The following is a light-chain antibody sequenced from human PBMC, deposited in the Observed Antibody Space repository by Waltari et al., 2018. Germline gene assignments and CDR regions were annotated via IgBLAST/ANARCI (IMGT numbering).Light chain of an antibody. CDR1: QSVLYSSNNKNY. CDR2: WAS. V-gene: IGKV4-1*01. Sequence: DIVMTQSPDSLAVSLGEWATINCKSSQSVLYSSNNKNYLAWYQQKPGQPPRLLIYWASTRESGVPDRFSGSGSETDFTHTISSLQAEDVAVYYCQQYYSTPPLTFGGGTKVEIK. CDR3: QQYYSTPPLT. J-gene: IGKJ4*01.